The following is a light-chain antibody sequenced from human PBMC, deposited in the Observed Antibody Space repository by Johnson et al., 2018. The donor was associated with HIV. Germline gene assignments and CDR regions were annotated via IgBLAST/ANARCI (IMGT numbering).Light chain of an antibody. J-gene: IGLJ1*01. CDR2: DNN. CDR1: SSNIGNNY. CDR3: GTWDSSLSAHYV. Sequence: QSVLTQPPSVSAAPGQKVTISCSGSSSNIGNNYVSWYQQLPGTAPKLLIYDNNKRPSGIPDRFSPSKSGTSATLGITGLQTGDEADYYCGTWDSSLSAHYVFGTGTKSTVL. V-gene: IGLV1-51*01.